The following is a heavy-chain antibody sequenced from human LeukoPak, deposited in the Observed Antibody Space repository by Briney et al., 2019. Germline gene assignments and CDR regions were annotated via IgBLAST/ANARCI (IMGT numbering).Heavy chain of an antibody. CDR2: ISSSSSTI. V-gene: IGHV3-48*01. CDR3: ARVLRSGGDWDAFDI. D-gene: IGHD2-15*01. CDR1: GFTFSSYS. Sequence: GGSLRLSCAASGFTFSSYSMNWVRQAPGKGLEWVSYISSSSSTIYYADSVKGRFTISRDNAKNSLYPQMNSLRAEDTAVYYCARVLRSGGDWDAFDIWGQGTMVTVSS. J-gene: IGHJ3*02.